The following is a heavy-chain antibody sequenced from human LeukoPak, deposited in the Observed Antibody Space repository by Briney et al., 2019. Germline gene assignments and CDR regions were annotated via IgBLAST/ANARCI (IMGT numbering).Heavy chain of an antibody. CDR2: ISPTGDII. V-gene: IGHV3-11*01. J-gene: IGHJ4*02. CDR3: AREHWAAPDH. CDR1: GFTFGVYY. D-gene: IGHD3-16*01. Sequence: GGSLRLSCAASGFTFGVYYMTWTRQAPGRGLEPLSFISPTGDIIKYVDSVKGRFIISRDNAKSLMYLEMNSLRAEDTAVYYCAREHWAAPDHWGQGTLVTVST.